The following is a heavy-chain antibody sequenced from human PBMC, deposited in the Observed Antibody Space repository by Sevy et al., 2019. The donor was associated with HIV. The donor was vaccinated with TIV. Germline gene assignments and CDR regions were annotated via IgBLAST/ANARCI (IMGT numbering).Heavy chain of an antibody. V-gene: IGHV3-30*02. CDR2: IRYDGNDK. CDR3: AKEGYYDLLTGHHDGGMDV. CDR1: GFIFNSQD. Sequence: GGSLRLSCLASGFIFNSQDMHWVRQTPGKGLEWVAFIRYDGNDKYYVDSVKGRFTISSDNSKNTLYLQMNSVRAGESGIYYCAKEGYYDLLTGHHDGGMDVWGQGTTVTVSS. J-gene: IGHJ6*02. D-gene: IGHD3-9*01.